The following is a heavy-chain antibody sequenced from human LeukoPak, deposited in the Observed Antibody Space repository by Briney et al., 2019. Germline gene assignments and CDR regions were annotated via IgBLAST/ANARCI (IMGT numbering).Heavy chain of an antibody. CDR2: INHSGST. CDR1: GGSFSGYY. V-gene: IGHV4-34*01. D-gene: IGHD2-15*01. CDR3: ARGRKRVVAAHKILDY. J-gene: IGHJ4*02. Sequence: SETLSLTCAVYGGSFSGYYWGWIRQPPGKGLEWIGEINHSGSTNYNPSLKSRVTISVDTSKNQFSLKLSSVTAADTAVYYCARGRKRVVAAHKILDYWGQGTLVTVSS.